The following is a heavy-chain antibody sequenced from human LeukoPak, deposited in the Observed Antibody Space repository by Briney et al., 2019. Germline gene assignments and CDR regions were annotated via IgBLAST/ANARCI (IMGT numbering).Heavy chain of an antibody. CDR1: GYTLIELS. D-gene: IGHD1-26*01. V-gene: IGHV1-24*01. CDR3: AADRRGSYRDFDY. J-gene: IGHJ4*02. Sequence: ASVKVSWKVSGYTLIELSIHWVRQAPGKGLEWMGHFDPEDGETIYAQKFQGRVTMTEDTSTDTAYMELSSLISEDTAVYYCAADRRGSYRDFDYWGQGTLVTVSS. CDR2: FDPEDGET.